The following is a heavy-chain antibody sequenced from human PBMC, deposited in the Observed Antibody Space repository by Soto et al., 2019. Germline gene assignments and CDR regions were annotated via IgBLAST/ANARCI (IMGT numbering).Heavy chain of an antibody. CDR2: IKEDGSEK. CDR1: GFTFSNYW. V-gene: IGHV3-7*03. Sequence: EVQLVESGGGLVQPGGSLRLSCEGSGFTFSNYWMNWIRQAPGKGLEWVANIKEDGSEKKCVDSVSGRFTISRDNAKNSLYLQMNSLRAGDTAVYYCARDGRHCTSTGCWSNYYAMDVWGQGTAVTVSS. CDR3: ARDGRHCTSTGCWSNYYAMDV. D-gene: IGHD2-2*01. J-gene: IGHJ6*02.